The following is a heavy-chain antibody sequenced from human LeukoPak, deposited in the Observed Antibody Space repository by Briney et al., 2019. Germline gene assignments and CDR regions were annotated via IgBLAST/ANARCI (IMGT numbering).Heavy chain of an antibody. J-gene: IGHJ4*02. CDR1: GFTFGDYF. Sequence: GGSLRLSCEGTGFTFGDYFMTWIRQAPGKGLEWLSYISGTSQTIYYADSVRGRFTVSRDNARQSLFLQMNSLRVDDTAVYYCSRRGWGSYSQDYWGQGTPVTVSA. CDR2: ISGTSQTI. CDR3: SRRGWGSYSQDY. D-gene: IGHD3-10*01. V-gene: IGHV3-11*01.